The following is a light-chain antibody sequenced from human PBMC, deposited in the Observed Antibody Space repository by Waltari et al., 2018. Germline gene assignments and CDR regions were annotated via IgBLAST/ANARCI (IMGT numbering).Light chain of an antibody. V-gene: IGLV1-47*01. CDR3: VVWDDSLSGRV. Sequence: QSVLTQPPSASGTPGQRVTIPCSGSSPNIGSYFVYWYQQLPGTAPKLLIYRNNQRPSGVPDRFSGSTSGTSASLAISGLRSEDEADYYCVVWDDSLSGRVFGGGTKLTVL. CDR1: SPNIGSYF. J-gene: IGLJ3*02. CDR2: RNN.